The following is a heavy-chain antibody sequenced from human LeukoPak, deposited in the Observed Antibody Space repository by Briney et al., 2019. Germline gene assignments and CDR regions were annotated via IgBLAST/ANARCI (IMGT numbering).Heavy chain of an antibody. V-gene: IGHV3-30*02. Sequence: GGSLRLSCAASGFTFSSYVMHWVRQAPGKGLEWVAFIRYDGTNRYYEDSVKGRFTISRDNSKNTLYLQMNSLRAEDTAVYYCAKSTIVGATVDAFDIWGQGTMVTVSS. CDR3: AKSTIVGATVDAFDI. D-gene: IGHD1-26*01. CDR2: IRYDGTNR. CDR1: GFTFSSYV. J-gene: IGHJ3*02.